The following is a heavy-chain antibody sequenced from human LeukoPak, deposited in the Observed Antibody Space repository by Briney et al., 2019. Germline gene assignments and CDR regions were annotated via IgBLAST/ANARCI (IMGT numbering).Heavy chain of an antibody. D-gene: IGHD6-19*01. CDR2: ISYDGSNK. Sequence: GGSLRLSCAASGFTFSSYGMHWVRQAPGKGLEWVAVISYDGSNKYYTDSVKGRFTISRDNSKNTLYLQMNSLRAEDTAVYYCAKDLRVRIAVAGTMGNWFDPWGQGTLVTVSS. CDR1: GFTFSSYG. CDR3: AKDLRVRIAVAGTMGNWFDP. V-gene: IGHV3-30*18. J-gene: IGHJ5*02.